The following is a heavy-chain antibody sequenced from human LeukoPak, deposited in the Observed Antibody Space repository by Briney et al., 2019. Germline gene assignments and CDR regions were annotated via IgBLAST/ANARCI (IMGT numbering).Heavy chain of an antibody. V-gene: IGHV4-59*11. CDR2: ISHIGRT. D-gene: IGHD4-17*01. J-gene: IGHJ3*02. CDR3: ARDLVTVTKGFDI. CDR1: GDSFSSHY. Sequence: SETLSLTCAVSGDSFSSHYWTWIRQSPGTGLEWIGYISHIGRTNYNPSLKSRVTISIDTSKNQFSLKLRSVTAADTAVYYCARDLVTVTKGFDIWGQGAMVSVSS.